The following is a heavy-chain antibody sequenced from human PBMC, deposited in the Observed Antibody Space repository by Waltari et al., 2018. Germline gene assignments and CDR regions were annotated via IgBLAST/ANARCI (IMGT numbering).Heavy chain of an antibody. CDR1: GDSISSYY. Sequence: QVQLQESGPGLVKPSDTLSLTCTVSGDSISSYYWTWIRQPPGKGLEWVGYIYYTGSTDYSPSLKSRVTISLDTSRNQFSLQLRSVVAADTALYFCARAGAGLSSHDASGYAFDYWGQGMLVTVSS. J-gene: IGHJ4*02. CDR2: IYYTGST. CDR3: ARAGAGLSSHDASGYAFDY. V-gene: IGHV4-59*07. D-gene: IGHD3-22*01.